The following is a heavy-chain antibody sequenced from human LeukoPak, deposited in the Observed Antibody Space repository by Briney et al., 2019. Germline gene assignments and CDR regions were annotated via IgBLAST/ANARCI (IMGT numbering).Heavy chain of an antibody. Sequence: GGSLRLSCAASGVTFSNAWMTWVRQAPGRGLEWVGRSLSRSEGVTTGYAAPVKGRFTISRDDSRNTVYLQMNSLKIEDTAVYYCSAYYNGRGDYWGQGTLVTVSS. V-gene: IGHV3-15*01. CDR3: SAYYNGRGDY. CDR2: SLSRSEGVTT. J-gene: IGHJ4*02. D-gene: IGHD3-10*01. CDR1: GVTFSNAW.